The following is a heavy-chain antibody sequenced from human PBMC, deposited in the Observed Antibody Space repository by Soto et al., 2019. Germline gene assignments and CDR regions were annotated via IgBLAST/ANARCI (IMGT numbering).Heavy chain of an antibody. CDR1: GYTFTGYY. D-gene: IGHD6-19*01. V-gene: IGHV1-2*04. J-gene: IGHJ3*02. CDR2: INPNSGGT. CDR3: ARDVERIAVAGTPIDAFDI. Sequence: QVQLVQPGAEVKKPGASVKVSCKASGYTFTGYYMHWVRQAPGQGLEWMGWINPNSGGTNYAQKFQGWVSMTRDTSISTAYMERSRLRSDDTAVYYCARDVERIAVAGTPIDAFDIWGQGTMVTVSS.